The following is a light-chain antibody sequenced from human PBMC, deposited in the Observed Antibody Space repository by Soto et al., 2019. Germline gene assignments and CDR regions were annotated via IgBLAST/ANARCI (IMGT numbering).Light chain of an antibody. CDR1: QSLVHSDGRTY. J-gene: IGKJ5*01. CDR2: KVS. V-gene: IGKV2-30*02. CDR3: LVGTHGVT. Sequence: LTTQSPLSLPVTLGQPASISCRSSQSLVHSDGRTYLSWFQQRPGQSPRRLIYKVSNRDSGVPDRFSGGGSGTDFTLRISRVEAEDVGVYYCLVGTHGVTFGQGTRLEIK.